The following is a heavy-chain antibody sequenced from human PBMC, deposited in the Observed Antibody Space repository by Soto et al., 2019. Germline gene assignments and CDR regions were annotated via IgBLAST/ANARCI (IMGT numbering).Heavy chain of an antibody. Sequence: QVQLVQSGAEVKRPGASVKVSCRASGYIFTKFPIHWVRQAPGQRLEWMGWINPANGDTGYSQSFQGRVTISRDTSANTAYMELNSLESGETAVYYCARKDYDAAGTYYFENWGQGTLITVSS. CDR1: GYIFTKFP. J-gene: IGHJ4*02. D-gene: IGHD3-10*01. CDR2: INPANGDT. CDR3: ARKDYDAAGTYYFEN. V-gene: IGHV1-3*01.